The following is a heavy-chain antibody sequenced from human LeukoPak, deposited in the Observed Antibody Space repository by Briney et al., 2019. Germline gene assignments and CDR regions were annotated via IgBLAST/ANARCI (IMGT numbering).Heavy chain of an antibody. J-gene: IGHJ4*02. CDR3: ARALNEDCSGGSCFTY. CDR2: INTNTGNP. D-gene: IGHD2-15*01. V-gene: IGHV7-4-1*02. CDR1: GFTFTSYA. Sequence: ASVKVSCKASGFTFTSYAMNWVRQAPGQGLEWMGWINTNTGNPTYAQGFTGRFVFSLDTSVSTAYLQISSLKAEDTAVYYCARALNEDCSGGSCFTYWGQGTLVTVSS.